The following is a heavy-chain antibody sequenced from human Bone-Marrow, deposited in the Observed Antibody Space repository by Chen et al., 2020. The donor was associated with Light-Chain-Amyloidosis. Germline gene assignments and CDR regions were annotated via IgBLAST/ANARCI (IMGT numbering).Heavy chain of an antibody. CDR1: GGSLSINSYY. V-gene: IGHV4-39*01. J-gene: IGHJ4*02. D-gene: IGHD2-15*01. CDR3: ARMFGFCSGGSCYSAYFDY. CDR2: MSYSGST. Sequence: QLQLQESGPGLVRPSETLSLTCTVPGGSLSINSYYWGWIRQPPGKGLEWIGSMSYSGSTYYSPSLKSRVTISVDTPKNQFSLRLNSVTAADTALYYCARMFGFCSGGSCYSAYFDYWGQGALVTVSS.